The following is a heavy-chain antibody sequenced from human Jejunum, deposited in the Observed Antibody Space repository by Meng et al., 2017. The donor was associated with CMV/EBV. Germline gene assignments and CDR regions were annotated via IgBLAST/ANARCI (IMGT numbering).Heavy chain of an antibody. CDR3: ARSDRYDDYWSGDY. CDR2: INPNNGGT. Sequence: SGYSFNGQYIHWVRQAPGQVLEWMGWINPNNGGTKYAQKFQGRVTMTRDTSISTAYMDLSRLKSDDTAMYFCARSDRYDDYWSGDYWGQGTLVTVSS. CDR1: GYSFNGQY. J-gene: IGHJ4*02. V-gene: IGHV1-2*02. D-gene: IGHD3-3*01.